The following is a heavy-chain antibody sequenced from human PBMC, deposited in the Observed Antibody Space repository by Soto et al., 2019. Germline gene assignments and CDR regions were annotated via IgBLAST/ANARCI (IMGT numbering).Heavy chain of an antibody. CDR1: GFTFSSYG. D-gene: IGHD5-12*01. V-gene: IGHV3-33*01. CDR3: ARRDGYNEIFDY. CDR2: IWYDGSNK. J-gene: IGHJ4*02. Sequence: GGSLRLSCAASGFTFSSYGMHWVRQAPGKGLEWVAVIWYDGSNKYYADSVKGRFTISRDNSKNTLYLQMNSLRAEDTAVYYCARRDGYNEIFDYWGQGTLVTVSS.